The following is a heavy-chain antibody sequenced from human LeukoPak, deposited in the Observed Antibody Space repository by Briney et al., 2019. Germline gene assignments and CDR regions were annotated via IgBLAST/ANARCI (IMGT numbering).Heavy chain of an antibody. Sequence: SETLSLTCSVSGGSVSSCHYYWGWIRQPPGEGLQWIGNIYYSGSTYYTPSLESRVTISLDTSKNYFSLKLGSVTAADTAVYYCARQVSDYYYYYMDVWGKGTAVTVSS. J-gene: IGHJ6*03. CDR2: IYYSGST. CDR3: ARQVSDYYYYYMDV. CDR1: GGSVSSCHYY. D-gene: IGHD5/OR15-5a*01. V-gene: IGHV4-39*01.